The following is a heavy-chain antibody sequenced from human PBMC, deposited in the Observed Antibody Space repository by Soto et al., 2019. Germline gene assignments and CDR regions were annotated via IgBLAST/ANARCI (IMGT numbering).Heavy chain of an antibody. D-gene: IGHD6-13*01. V-gene: IGHV5-51*01. CDR1: GYGFTSYW. Sequence: PGESLKISCKGSGYGFTSYWIGWVRQMPGKGLEWMAIIYPGDSDTTYSPSFQGQVTISVDKSISTAYLQWSSLKASDSAMYYCARPVAGGIATTGGGNWFDPWGQGTLVTVSS. J-gene: IGHJ5*02. CDR3: ARPVAGGIATTGGGNWFDP. CDR2: IYPGDSDT.